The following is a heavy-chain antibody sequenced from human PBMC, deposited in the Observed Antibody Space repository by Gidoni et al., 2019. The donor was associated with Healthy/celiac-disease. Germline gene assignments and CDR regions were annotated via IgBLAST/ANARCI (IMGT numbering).Heavy chain of an antibody. V-gene: IGHV3-33*01. CDR2: IWFDGNNK. CDR3: ARESRAYCGGDCYDFDY. D-gene: IGHD2-21*02. J-gene: IGHJ4*02. Sequence: HVRPVASGGGVVQPERSLRLSCAASGFPFSRSGMHWVRQAPGKGLEWVAVIWFDGNNKYYADSVRGRFTISRDNSKNTLYLQMNSLRAEDTAVYYCARESRAYCGGDCYDFDYWGQGTLVTVSS. CDR1: GFPFSRSG.